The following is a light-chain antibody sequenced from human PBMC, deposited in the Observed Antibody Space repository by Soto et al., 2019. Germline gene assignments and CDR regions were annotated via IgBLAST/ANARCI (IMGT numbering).Light chain of an antibody. CDR1: QIVSNNY. CDR3: QQYGNSAWT. Sequence: EIVLTQSPGTLSLSPGERATLSCRASQIVSNNYLAWYQQKPGQAPRLLIYGASSRATGIPDRFSGSGSGTDFTLTISRLEPEDFAVYYCQQYGNSAWTFGQGTKVEIK. CDR2: GAS. J-gene: IGKJ1*01. V-gene: IGKV3-20*01.